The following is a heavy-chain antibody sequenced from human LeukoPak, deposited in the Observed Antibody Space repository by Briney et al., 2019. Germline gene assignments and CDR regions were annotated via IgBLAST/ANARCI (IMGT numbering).Heavy chain of an antibody. V-gene: IGHV3-21*01. J-gene: IGHJ6*02. CDR2: ISSSSSYI. CDR3: ARASDYGDYFSGMDV. CDR1: GFTFSSYS. Sequence: PGGSLRLSCAASGFTFSSYSMNWVRQPPGKGLEWVSSISSSSSYIYYADSVKGRFTISRDNAKNSVYLQMNSLRAEDTAVYYCARASDYGDYFSGMDVWGQGTTVTFSS. D-gene: IGHD4-17*01.